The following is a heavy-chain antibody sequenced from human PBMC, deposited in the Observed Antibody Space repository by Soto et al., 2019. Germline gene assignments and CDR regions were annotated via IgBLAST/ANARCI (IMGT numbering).Heavy chain of an antibody. CDR3: ARISASGRGWDV. J-gene: IGHJ6*02. CDR2: IKQDGSEE. CDR1: GFTFSSYW. V-gene: IGHV3-7*01. Sequence: EVQLVESGGGLVQPGGSLRLSCVDSGFTFSSYWMSWVRQARVKRLEWVGNIKQDGSEENYVDSVKGRFTISRDNAKNSMYLQMNSLRAEDTAVYCCARISASGRGWDVWGQGTTVVVSS. D-gene: IGHD6-13*01.